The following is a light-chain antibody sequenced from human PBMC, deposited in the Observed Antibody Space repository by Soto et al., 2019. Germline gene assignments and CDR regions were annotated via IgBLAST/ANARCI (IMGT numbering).Light chain of an antibody. J-gene: IGKJ1*01. V-gene: IGKV3D-15*03. CDR2: DTS. CDR1: QSVSSY. CDR3: QQYNNWPWT. Sequence: EIVLTQSPATLSVSPGERATLSCRASQSVSSYLAWYQHKPGQAPRLLIYDTSNRATGIPARFSGSGSGTEFTLTISILQSEDFAVYYCQQYNNWPWTFGQGTKVDIK.